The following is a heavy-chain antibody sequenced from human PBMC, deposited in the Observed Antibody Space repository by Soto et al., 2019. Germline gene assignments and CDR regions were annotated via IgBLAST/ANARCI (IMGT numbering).Heavy chain of an antibody. CDR2: ISSSSSYI. D-gene: IGHD3-10*01. CDR1: GFTFSSYS. Sequence: GGSLRLSCAASGFTFSSYSMNWVRQAPGKGLEWVSSISSSSSYIYYADSVKGRFTISRDNAKNSLYLQMNSLRAEDTAVYYCVRDSDYYGNPDAFDIWGQGTMVTVSS. CDR3: VRDSDYYGNPDAFDI. J-gene: IGHJ3*02. V-gene: IGHV3-21*01.